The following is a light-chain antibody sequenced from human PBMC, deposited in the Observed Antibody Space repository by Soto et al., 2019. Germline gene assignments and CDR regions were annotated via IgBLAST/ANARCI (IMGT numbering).Light chain of an antibody. Sequence: EIVLTQSPGTLSLSPEESATLSCRDSQTVSRSYFVWYQQKPGQAPRLLIYGASARAPGIPDRFSGTGSGTESTLTISRLEPEDFAVYFCQHFDSSPTFGGGTKVEIK. CDR2: GAS. V-gene: IGKV3-20*01. CDR1: QTVSRSY. J-gene: IGKJ4*01. CDR3: QHFDSSPT.